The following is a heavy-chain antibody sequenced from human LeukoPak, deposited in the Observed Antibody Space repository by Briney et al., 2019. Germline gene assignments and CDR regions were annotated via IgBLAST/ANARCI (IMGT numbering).Heavy chain of an antibody. CDR2: ISWNGCSI. CDR1: AFTFTSYW. D-gene: IGHD3-10*01. J-gene: IGHJ4*02. Sequence: GGSLRLSYAASAFTFTSYWMHSVRQAPGNRLESLSGISWNGCSIGYADSVKGRFTISRDNAKNSLYLQMNSLRAEDTALYYCAKDIWVRGVITRSFDYWGQGTLVTVSS. V-gene: IGHV3-9*01. CDR3: AKDIWVRGVITRSFDY.